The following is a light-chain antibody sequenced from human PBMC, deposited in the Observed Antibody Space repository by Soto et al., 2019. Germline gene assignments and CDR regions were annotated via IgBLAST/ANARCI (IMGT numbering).Light chain of an antibody. J-gene: IGLJ1*01. Sequence: QSALTQPASVSGSPGQSITISCTGTSSDVGGYNYVSWYQQHPGKAPKLIIYDVSNRPSGVSNRFSGSKSGNTASLTISGLPAEDEADYYCSSYTNSNTPYVFGTGTKLTVL. V-gene: IGLV2-14*01. CDR3: SSYTNSNTPYV. CDR1: SSDVGGYNY. CDR2: DVS.